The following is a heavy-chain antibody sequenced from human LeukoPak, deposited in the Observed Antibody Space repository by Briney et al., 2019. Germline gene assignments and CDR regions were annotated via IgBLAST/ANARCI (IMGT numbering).Heavy chain of an antibody. CDR3: ARVGGYCSSTSCYRSFDP. CDR1: GGSISSGGYY. J-gene: IGHJ5*02. CDR2: IYYSGST. Sequence: SETLSLTCTVSGGSISSGGYYWSWIRQHPGKGLEWIGYIYYSGSTYYNPSLKSRVTISVDTSKNQFSLKLSSVTAADTAVYYCARVGGYCSSTSCYRSFDPWGQGILVTVSS. D-gene: IGHD2-2*02. V-gene: IGHV4-31*03.